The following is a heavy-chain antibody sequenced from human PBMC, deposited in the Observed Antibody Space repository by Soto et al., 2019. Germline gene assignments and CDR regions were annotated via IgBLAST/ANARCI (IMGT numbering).Heavy chain of an antibody. V-gene: IGHV3-64*01. CDR3: ARGSGDYGAYYFDY. Sequence: GGSLRLSCAASGFTFSSYAMHWVRQAPGKGLEYVSAISSNGGSTYYANSVKGRFTISRDNSKNTLYLQMGSLRAEDMAVYYCARGSGDYGAYYFDYWGQGTLVTVSS. D-gene: IGHD4-17*01. J-gene: IGHJ4*02. CDR2: ISSNGGST. CDR1: GFTFSSYA.